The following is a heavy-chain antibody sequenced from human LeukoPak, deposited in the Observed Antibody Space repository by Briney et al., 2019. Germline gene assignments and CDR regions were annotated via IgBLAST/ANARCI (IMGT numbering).Heavy chain of an antibody. Sequence: ASVKVSCKPSGYTFSSYTTQCVSQAPGPGLEWMGIINPNSGSISYAQKFQGRVTMTRDTSTSTVYMELSSLRSEDTAAYYCVSVGERTTKRYYVYCWGQGTLVTVSS. CDR3: VSVGERTTKRYYVYC. J-gene: IGHJ4*02. CDR2: INPNSGSI. D-gene: IGHD5-24*01. V-gene: IGHV1-46*01. CDR1: GYTFSSYT.